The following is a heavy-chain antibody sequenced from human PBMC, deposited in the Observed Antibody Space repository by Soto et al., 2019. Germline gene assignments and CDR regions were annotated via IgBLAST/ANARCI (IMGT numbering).Heavy chain of an antibody. CDR1: GGSISSGGYS. CDR2: IYHSGST. Sequence: SETLSLTCAVSGGSISSGGYSWSWIRQPPGKGLEWIGNIYHSGSTYYNPSLKSRVTISVDKSKNQFSLKLMSLSAADTAVYFCGRLEGLATISYYFDYWGQGALVTVSS. D-gene: IGHD3-16*02. CDR3: GRLEGLATISYYFDY. V-gene: IGHV4-30-2*03. J-gene: IGHJ4*02.